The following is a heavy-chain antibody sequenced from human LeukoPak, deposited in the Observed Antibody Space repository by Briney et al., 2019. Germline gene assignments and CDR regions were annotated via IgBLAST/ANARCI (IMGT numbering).Heavy chain of an antibody. D-gene: IGHD3-22*01. Sequence: KPGGSLRLSCAASGFTFSSYSMNWVRQAPGKGLEWVSSISRSSSYIYYADSVKGRFTTSRDNAKNSLYMQMISLRAEDTAVYYCARDPLAYDSSGYPPFVDYWGQGTLVTVSS. CDR2: ISRSSSYI. CDR3: ARDPLAYDSSGYPPFVDY. CDR1: GFTFSSYS. J-gene: IGHJ4*02. V-gene: IGHV3-21*01.